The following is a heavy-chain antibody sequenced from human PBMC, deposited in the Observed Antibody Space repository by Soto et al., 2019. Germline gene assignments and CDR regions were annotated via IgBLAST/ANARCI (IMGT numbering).Heavy chain of an antibody. Sequence: ASVEVFFKASGYPLTGYYMHCERQAPGQGVEWMGWINPNSGGTNYAQKFQGRVTMTRETSSSTAYMELSRLRSDDTAVYYCAREGRDCSSTSSSTSWFDPWGQGTMVTVSS. J-gene: IGHJ5*02. CDR3: AREGRDCSSTSSSTSWFDP. D-gene: IGHD2-2*02. CDR1: GYPLTGYY. CDR2: INPNSGGT. V-gene: IGHV1-2*02.